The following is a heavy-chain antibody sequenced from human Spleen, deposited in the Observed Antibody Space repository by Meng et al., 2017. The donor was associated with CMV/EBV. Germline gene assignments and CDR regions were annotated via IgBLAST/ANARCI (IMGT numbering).Heavy chain of an antibody. CDR3: ARGRGLRFLDPRGGMDV. D-gene: IGHD3-3*01. CDR2: IKHRGST. V-gene: IGHV4-34*01. Sequence: GSLRLSCVVYGGSFSGYYWSWIRQPPGKGLEGSGEIKHRGSTNYNPSLKSRVTISVDTSKNQFSLKLSSVTAADTAVYYCARGRGLRFLDPRGGMDVWGQGTTVTVSS. J-gene: IGHJ6*02. CDR1: GGSFSGYY.